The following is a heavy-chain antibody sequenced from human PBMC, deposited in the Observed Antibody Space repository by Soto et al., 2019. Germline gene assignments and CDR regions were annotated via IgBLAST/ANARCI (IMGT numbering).Heavy chain of an antibody. V-gene: IGHV1-46*01. J-gene: IGHJ6*02. D-gene: IGHD3-10*01. CDR3: ARSHYYGWGSHYLMDV. CDR1: GYTFTSYY. CDR2: INPSGGST. Sequence: GASVKVSCKASGYTFTSYYMHWVRQAPGQGLEWMGIINPSGGSTSYAQKFQGRVTMTRDTSTSTVYMELSSLRSEDTAVYYCARSHYYGWGSHYLMDVWAQGTSVTVSS.